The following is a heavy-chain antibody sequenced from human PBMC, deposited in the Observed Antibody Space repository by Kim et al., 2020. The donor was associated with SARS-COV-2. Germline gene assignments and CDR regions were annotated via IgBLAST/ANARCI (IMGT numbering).Heavy chain of an antibody. CDR2: IIPIFGTA. D-gene: IGHD6-13*01. CDR1: GGTFSSYA. V-gene: IGHV1-69*13. J-gene: IGHJ4*02. Sequence: SVKVSCKASGGTFSSYAISWVRQAPGQGLEWMGGIIPIFGTANYAQKFQGRVTITADESTSTAYMELSSLRSEDTAVYYCARDRGLAAAGYFDYWGQGTLVTVSS. CDR3: ARDRGLAAAGYFDY.